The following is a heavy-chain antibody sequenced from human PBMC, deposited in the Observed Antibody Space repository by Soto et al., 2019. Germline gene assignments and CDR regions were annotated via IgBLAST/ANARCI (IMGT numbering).Heavy chain of an antibody. D-gene: IGHD1-26*01. Sequence: ASVKVSCKASGGTFSSYAISWVRQAPGQGLEWMGGIIPIFGTANYAQKFQGRVTITADESTSTAYMELSSLRSEDTAVYYCARASVSWPTTYYYGMDVWGQGTTVTVSS. V-gene: IGHV1-69*13. CDR3: ARASVSWPTTYYYGMDV. J-gene: IGHJ6*02. CDR2: IIPIFGTA. CDR1: GGTFSSYA.